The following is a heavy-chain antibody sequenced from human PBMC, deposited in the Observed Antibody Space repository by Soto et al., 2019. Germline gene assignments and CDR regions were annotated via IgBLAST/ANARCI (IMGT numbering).Heavy chain of an antibody. V-gene: IGHV3-30*18. CDR3: AKESTYYYGSGSYYKPLDY. Sequence: QVQLVESGGGVVQPGRSLRLSCAASGFTFSSYGMHWVRQAPGKGLEWVAVISYDGSNKYYADSVKGRFTISRDNSKNTLYLQMNSLRDEDTAVYYCAKESTYYYGSGSYYKPLDYWGQGTLVTVSS. J-gene: IGHJ4*02. D-gene: IGHD3-10*01. CDR1: GFTFSSYG. CDR2: ISYDGSNK.